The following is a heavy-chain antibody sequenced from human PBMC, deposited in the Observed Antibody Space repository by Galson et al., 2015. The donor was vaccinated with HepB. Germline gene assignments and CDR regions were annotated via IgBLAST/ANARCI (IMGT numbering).Heavy chain of an antibody. CDR1: GVTFSSYA. V-gene: IGHV1-69*06. Sequence: SVKVSCKASGVTFSSYAISWVRQAPGQGLEWMGGIIPIFGTANYAQKFQGRVTITADNTTSTAYMELSSLRSEDTAVYYCARVSNDFWSGSLPPFDYWGQGTLVTVSS. CDR2: IIPIFGTA. D-gene: IGHD3-3*01. J-gene: IGHJ4*02. CDR3: ARVSNDFWSGSLPPFDY.